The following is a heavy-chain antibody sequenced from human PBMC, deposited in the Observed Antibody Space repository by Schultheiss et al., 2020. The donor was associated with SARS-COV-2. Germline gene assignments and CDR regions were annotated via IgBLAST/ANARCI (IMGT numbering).Heavy chain of an antibody. Sequence: GGSLRLSCAASGFTFSSYSMDWVRQAPGKGLEWVSAISGSGGSTYYADSVKGRFTISRDNAKNSLNLQMNSLRVEDTAVYYCTGSGWYAYWGQGTLVTVSS. J-gene: IGHJ4*02. CDR1: GFTFSSYS. CDR3: TGSGWYAY. CDR2: ISGSGGST. D-gene: IGHD6-19*01. V-gene: IGHV3-21*01.